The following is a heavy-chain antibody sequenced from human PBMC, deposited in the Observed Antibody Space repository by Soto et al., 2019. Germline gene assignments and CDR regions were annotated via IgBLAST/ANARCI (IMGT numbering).Heavy chain of an antibody. Sequence: QVQLVQSGAEVKKPGASVKVSCKASGYTFTSYAMHWVRQAPGQRLEWMGWINAGNGNTKYSQKFQGRVTITRDTSGSTAYMELSSLRSEDTAVYYCAREMATALPDAFDIWGQETMVTVSS. V-gene: IGHV1-3*01. D-gene: IGHD5-12*01. J-gene: IGHJ3*02. CDR1: GYTFTSYA. CDR3: AREMATALPDAFDI. CDR2: INAGNGNT.